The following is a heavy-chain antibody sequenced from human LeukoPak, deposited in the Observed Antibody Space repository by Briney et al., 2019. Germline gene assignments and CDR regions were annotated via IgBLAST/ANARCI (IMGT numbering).Heavy chain of an antibody. CDR3: ARDPPAPGYSYGFGFDY. CDR1: GFTFSSYS. Sequence: GGSLRLSCAASGFTFSSYSMNWVRQAPGKGLEWVSYISSSSSTIYYEDSVKGRFTISRDNAKNSLYLQMNSLRAEDTAVYYCARDPPAPGYSYGFGFDYWGQGTLVTVSS. CDR2: ISSSSSTI. D-gene: IGHD5-18*01. J-gene: IGHJ4*02. V-gene: IGHV3-48*04.